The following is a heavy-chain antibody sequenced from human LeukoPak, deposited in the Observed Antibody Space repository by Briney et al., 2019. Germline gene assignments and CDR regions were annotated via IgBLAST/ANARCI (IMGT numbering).Heavy chain of an antibody. CDR1: GGSISSYY. Sequence: SETLSLTCTVSGGSISSYYWSWIRQPPGKGLEWIGYIYNIGSTNYNPSLTSRVTISVDTFKNQFSLKLSSVTAAATAVYYCARGIPAYYFDYWGQGTLVTVSS. V-gene: IGHV4-59*01. CDR2: IYNIGST. CDR3: ARGIPAYYFDY. J-gene: IGHJ4*02.